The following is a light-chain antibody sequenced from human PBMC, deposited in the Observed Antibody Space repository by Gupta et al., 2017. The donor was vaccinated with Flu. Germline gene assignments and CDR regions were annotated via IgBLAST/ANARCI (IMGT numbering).Light chain of an antibody. CDR3: QQYKNWPPIT. Sequence: EIVMTQSPATLSVSPGERATLSCRASQSVSSNLAWYQQKPGQAPRLLIYGASTRATGIPARLSGSGSGTEFTLTISSLQSEDFAVYYCQQYKNWPPITLGQGPSWKSN. CDR1: QSVSSN. CDR2: GAS. J-gene: IGKJ1*01. V-gene: IGKV3-15*01.